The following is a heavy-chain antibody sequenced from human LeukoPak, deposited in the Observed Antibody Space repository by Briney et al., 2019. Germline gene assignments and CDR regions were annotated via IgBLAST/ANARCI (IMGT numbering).Heavy chain of an antibody. D-gene: IGHD3-3*01. CDR1: GFTFSSYS. CDR2: ISISSSYI. CDR3: ARDSGFWSGYYINWFDP. Sequence: GRSLRLSCAASGFTFSSYSMNWVRQAPGKGLEGVSSISISSSYIYYADSVKGRFTIYRDNAKNSLYLQMNSLRAEDTAVYYCARDSGFWSGYYINWFDPWGQGTLVTVSS. J-gene: IGHJ5*02. V-gene: IGHV3-21*01.